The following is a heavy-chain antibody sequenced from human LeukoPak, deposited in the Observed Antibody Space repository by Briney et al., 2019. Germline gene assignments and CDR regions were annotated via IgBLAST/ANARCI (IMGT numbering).Heavy chain of an antibody. Sequence: ASVKVSCKASGYTFTSYYMHWVRQAPGQGLEWMGIINPSGGSTSYAQKFQGRVTMTRDMSTSTVYMELSSLRSEDTAVYYCARTGQRYTIPGYMDVWGKGTTVTVSS. D-gene: IGHD2-2*02. J-gene: IGHJ6*03. CDR1: GYTFTSYY. V-gene: IGHV1-46*01. CDR2: INPSGGST. CDR3: ARTGQRYTIPGYMDV.